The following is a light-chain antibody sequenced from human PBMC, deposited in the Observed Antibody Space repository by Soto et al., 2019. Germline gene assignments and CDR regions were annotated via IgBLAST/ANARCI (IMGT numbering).Light chain of an antibody. Sequence: EIVLTQFPGTLFLSPGERATLSCRASQSVSSSYFAWYQQRFGQAPRLLIYGASSRATGIPDRFSGSGSGTDFTLTISRLEPEDFAVYYCQQYGSSSWTFGQGTKVDIK. V-gene: IGKV3-20*01. CDR3: QQYGSSSWT. CDR2: GAS. CDR1: QSVSSSY. J-gene: IGKJ1*01.